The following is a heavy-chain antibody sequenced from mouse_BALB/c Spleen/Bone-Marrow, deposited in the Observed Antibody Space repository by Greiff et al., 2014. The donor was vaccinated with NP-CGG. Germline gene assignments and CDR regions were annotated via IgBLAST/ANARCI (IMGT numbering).Heavy chain of an antibody. J-gene: IGHJ4*01. V-gene: IGHV3-8*02. CDR2: ISYSGIT. D-gene: IGHD2-10*02. CDR1: GDSITSGY. Sequence: EVQLQQSGPSLVKPSQTLSLTCSVTGDSITSGYWNWIRKFPGNKLEYMGYISYSGITYYNPSLKRRISLTRDTSKNQYYLQLNSVTTEDTATYFCARLEEGYGNYEGYYYALDYWGQGTSVTVSS. CDR3: ARLEEGYGNYEGYYYALDY.